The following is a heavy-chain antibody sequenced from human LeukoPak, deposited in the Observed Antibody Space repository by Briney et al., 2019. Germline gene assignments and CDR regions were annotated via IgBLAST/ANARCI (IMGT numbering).Heavy chain of an antibody. D-gene: IGHD6-19*01. CDR2: ISSGSSAI. CDR1: GFTFTTYS. V-gene: IGHV3-21*01. J-gene: IGHJ4*02. Sequence: PGGSLRLSCEASGFTFTTYSMTWVRQAPGKGLEWVSIISSGSSAIFSADALKGRFTISRDDAKNLLYLDMNSLRAEDTAVYYCARRGAVAGTIDYWGQGALVTVSS. CDR3: ARRGAVAGTIDY.